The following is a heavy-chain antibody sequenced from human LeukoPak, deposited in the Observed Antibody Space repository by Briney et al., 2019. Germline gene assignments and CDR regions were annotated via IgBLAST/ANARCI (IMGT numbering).Heavy chain of an antibody. CDR3: ARGEQWLVLNWFDP. V-gene: IGHV1-46*01. Sequence: ASVKVSCKASGYTFTGYYMHWVRQAPGQRLEWMGIISPSGGSTSYAQKFQGRVTMTRDMSTGTVYMELSSLRSEDTAVYYCARGEQWLVLNWFDPWGQGTLVTVSS. J-gene: IGHJ5*02. D-gene: IGHD6-19*01. CDR1: GYTFTGYY. CDR2: ISPSGGST.